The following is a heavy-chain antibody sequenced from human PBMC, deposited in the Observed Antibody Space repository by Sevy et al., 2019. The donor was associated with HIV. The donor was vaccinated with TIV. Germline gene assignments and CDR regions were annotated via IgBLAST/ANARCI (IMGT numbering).Heavy chain of an antibody. J-gene: IGHJ4*02. Sequence: GGFLRLSCAASGFTFSFFTMNWVRQAPGKGLEWVSSSDGSGGSAHYADSVKGRFTIFRDNSKNTLYLQMNSLRAEDTAVYHCAKDGPDWGSHFDYWGQGALVTVSS. V-gene: IGHV3-23*01. CDR2: SDGSGGSA. CDR3: AKDGPDWGSHFDY. D-gene: IGHD7-27*01. CDR1: GFTFSFFT.